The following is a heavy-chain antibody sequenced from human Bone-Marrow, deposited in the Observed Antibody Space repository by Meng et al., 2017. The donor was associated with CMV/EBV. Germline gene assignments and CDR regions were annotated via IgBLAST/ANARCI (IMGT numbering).Heavy chain of an antibody. D-gene: IGHD4-17*01. CDR3: ARQPFVHYYGDYVGHLDD. CDR2: IYPGDSDT. J-gene: IGHJ4*02. V-gene: IGHV5-51*01. Sequence: GGSLRLSCKGSGYSFTSYWIGWVRQMPGKGLEWMGIIYPGDSDTRYSPSFQGQVTISADKSISTAYLQWSSLKASDTAMYYCARQPFVHYYGDYVGHLDDWGQGTLVTVSS. CDR1: GYSFTSYW.